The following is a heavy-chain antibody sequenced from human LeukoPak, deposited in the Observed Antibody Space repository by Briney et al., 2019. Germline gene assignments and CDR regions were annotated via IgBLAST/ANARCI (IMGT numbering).Heavy chain of an antibody. Sequence: GGPLNSSCAPLGLPLSSIAFHGAGKAQARGRGGGEVFWYEEVIKYFADSVKGRFTIPRDNSKNTLYLQMNSLRAEDTAVYYCAKAQPDSSDELRFLEWLLWWYFDYWGQGTLVTVSS. J-gene: IGHJ4*02. V-gene: IGHV3-33*06. CDR1: GLPLSSIA. CDR2: FWYEEVIK. CDR3: AKAQPDSSDELRFLEWLLWWYFDY. D-gene: IGHD3-3*01.